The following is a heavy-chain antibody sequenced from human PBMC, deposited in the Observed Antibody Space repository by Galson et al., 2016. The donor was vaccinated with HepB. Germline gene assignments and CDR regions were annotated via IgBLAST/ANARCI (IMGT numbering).Heavy chain of an antibody. D-gene: IGHD3-3*01. Sequence: ETLSLTCTVSGASISSYYWSWIRQPPNKGLEWMGYVYNSGGTSYNPSLQSRVTISEDTSKNEFSLKLSSVTPADTAVYFCARTYYDFWSGYFDHWGQGIPVTVSS. CDR2: VYNSGGT. J-gene: IGHJ4*02. CDR1: GASISSYY. V-gene: IGHV4-59*01. CDR3: ARTYYDFWSGYFDH.